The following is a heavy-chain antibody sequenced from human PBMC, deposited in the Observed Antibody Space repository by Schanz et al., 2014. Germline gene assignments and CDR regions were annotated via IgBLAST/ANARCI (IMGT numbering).Heavy chain of an antibody. Sequence: VQVVESGGGLVQPGGSLRLSCAASGFAFSNYAMNWVRQAPGKGLEWVAVISYHGSERYYADSVKGRFTISRDNSKNTLYLQMNSLRTEDTAVYFCAKSYDTSGYSGFDYWGQGTLVTVSS. CDR3: AKSYDTSGYSGFDY. CDR1: GFAFSNYA. V-gene: IGHV3-30*18. D-gene: IGHD3-22*01. CDR2: ISYHGSER. J-gene: IGHJ4*02.